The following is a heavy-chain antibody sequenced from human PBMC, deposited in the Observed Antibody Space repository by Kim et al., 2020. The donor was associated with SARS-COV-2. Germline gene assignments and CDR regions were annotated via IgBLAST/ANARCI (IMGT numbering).Heavy chain of an antibody. V-gene: IGHV3-33*01. J-gene: IGHJ6*02. Sequence: GGSLRLSCAASGFTFSSYGMHWVRQAPGKGLEWVAVIWYDGSNKYYADSVKGRFTISRDNSKNTLYLQMNSLRAEDTAVYYCARDLRYTYSSSGMDVWGQGTTVTVSS. D-gene: IGHD6-6*01. CDR1: GFTFSSYG. CDR3: ARDLRYTYSSSGMDV. CDR2: IWYDGSNK.